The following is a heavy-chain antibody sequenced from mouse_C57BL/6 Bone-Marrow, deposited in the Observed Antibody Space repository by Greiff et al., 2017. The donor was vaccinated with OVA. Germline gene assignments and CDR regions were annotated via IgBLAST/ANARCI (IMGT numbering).Heavy chain of an antibody. CDR3: ARERPYYYGSFFV. J-gene: IGHJ1*03. V-gene: IGHV1-55*01. CDR2: IYPGSGST. Sequence: QVHVKQPGAELVKPGASVKMSCKASGYTFTSYWITWVKQRPGQGLEWIGDIYPGSGSTNYNEKFKSKATLTVDTSSSTAYMQLSSLTSEDSAVYYCARERPYYYGSFFVWGTGTTVTVSS. D-gene: IGHD1-1*01. CDR1: GYTFTSYW.